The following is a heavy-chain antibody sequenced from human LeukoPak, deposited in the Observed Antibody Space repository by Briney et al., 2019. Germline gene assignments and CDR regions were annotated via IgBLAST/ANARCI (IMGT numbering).Heavy chain of an antibody. CDR1: GFAFSTYW. CDR2: IRTDGGST. CDR3: ARDEGYSFDY. V-gene: IGHV3-74*01. Sequence: GGSLRLSCSASGFAFSTYWMHWVRQAPGKGLVWVSRIRTDGGSTYYADSVKGRFTVSRDNAKNTLYLQMNSPRAEDTAVYYCARDEGYSFDYWGQGTLVTVSS. J-gene: IGHJ4*02. D-gene: IGHD3-22*01.